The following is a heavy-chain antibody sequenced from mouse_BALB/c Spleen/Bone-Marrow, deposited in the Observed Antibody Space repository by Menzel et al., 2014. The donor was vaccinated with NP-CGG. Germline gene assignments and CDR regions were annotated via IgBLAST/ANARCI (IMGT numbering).Heavy chain of an antibody. J-gene: IGHJ2*01. CDR2: ISSGGSYT. D-gene: IGHD2-4*01. CDR1: GFTFSSYA. Sequence: DVMLVESGGGLVKPGGSLKLSCAASGFTFSSYAMSWVRQTPEKRLEWVATISSGGSYTYYPDSVKGRLTISRDNAKNTLYLQMSSLRSEDTAMYYCARHGITRLLDYWGQGTTLTVSS. CDR3: ARHGITRLLDY. V-gene: IGHV5-9-1*01.